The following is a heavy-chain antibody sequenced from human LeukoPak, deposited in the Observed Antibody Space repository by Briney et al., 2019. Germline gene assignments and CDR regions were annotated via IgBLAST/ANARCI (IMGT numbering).Heavy chain of an antibody. D-gene: IGHD3-22*01. CDR3: AKTLDSSGYDAFDI. CDR2: INKGGTFI. V-gene: IGHV3-21*01. Sequence: GGSLRLSCAASGFTFRDYTMNWVRQSPGKGLEWVSAINKGGTFIKYADSVKGRFVVSRDNAKNLLFLQMNSLRVEDTAVYYCAKTLDSSGYDAFDIWGQGTMVTVSS. CDR1: GFTFRDYT. J-gene: IGHJ3*02.